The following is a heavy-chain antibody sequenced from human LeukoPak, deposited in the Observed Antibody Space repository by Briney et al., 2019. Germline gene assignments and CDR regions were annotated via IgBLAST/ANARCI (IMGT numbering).Heavy chain of an antibody. CDR1: GFTFSSYW. CDR3: ARGQLPLYYYYYYMDV. V-gene: IGHV3-7*01. CDR2: IKQDGSEK. J-gene: IGHJ6*03. D-gene: IGHD2-2*01. Sequence: GGSLRLSCAASGFTFSSYWMSWVRQAPGKGLEWVANIKQDGSEKYYVDSVKGRFTISRDNAKNSLYLQMNSLRAGDTAVYYCARGQLPLYYYYYYMDVWGKGTTVTVSS.